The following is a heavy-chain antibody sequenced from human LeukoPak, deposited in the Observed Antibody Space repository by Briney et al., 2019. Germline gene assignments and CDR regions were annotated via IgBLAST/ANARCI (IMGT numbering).Heavy chain of an antibody. CDR3: AIDLWCGELSHF. J-gene: IGHJ4*02. V-gene: IGHV3-48*02. CDR1: GFTVSSNW. CDR2: ISSNSSTI. D-gene: IGHD3-10*01. Sequence: GGSLRLSCAASGFTVSSNWMSWVRQAPGKGLEWVSYISSNSSTIYYADSVKGRFTISRDNAKNSLYLQMNSLRDEDTAVYFCAIDLWCGELSHFWGRGTLVTVSS.